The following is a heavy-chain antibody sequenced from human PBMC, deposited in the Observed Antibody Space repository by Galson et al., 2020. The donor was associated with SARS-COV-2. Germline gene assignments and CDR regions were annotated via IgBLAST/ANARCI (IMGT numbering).Heavy chain of an antibody. CDR2: ITSDGSDT. Sequence: GGSLRLSCAASGFTFSDYWMHWVRQAPGKGLVWLSRITSDGSDTDYADSVKGRFTISRDNAKNTLYLQMSSLRATDTAVYYCARVDLCCGELFVGHFDSWGQGTLVTVSS. J-gene: IGHJ4*02. D-gene: IGHD3-10*01. CDR3: ARVDLCCGELFVGHFDS. V-gene: IGHV3-74*01. CDR1: GFTFSDYW.